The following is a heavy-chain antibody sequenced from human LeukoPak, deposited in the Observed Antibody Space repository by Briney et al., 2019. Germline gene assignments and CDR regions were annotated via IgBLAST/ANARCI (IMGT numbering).Heavy chain of an antibody. V-gene: IGHV4-39*01. CDR3: ARHEEEDGYNAKTIDY. Sequence: SETLSLTCTVSSDSISSSSNYWAWVRQSPGKGLEWIGAIYYSGHTYYNPSLKSRITISVDTSKNQFSMQVSYVTAAVTAVYYCARHEEEDGYNAKTIDYWGQGTLVTVYS. J-gene: IGHJ4*02. CDR2: IYYSGHT. D-gene: IGHD5-24*01. CDR1: SDSISSSSNY.